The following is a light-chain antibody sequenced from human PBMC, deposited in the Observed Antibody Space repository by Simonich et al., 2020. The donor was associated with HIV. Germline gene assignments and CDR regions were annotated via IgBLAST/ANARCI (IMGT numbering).Light chain of an antibody. Sequence: EIVMTQSPATLSVSPGERATLSCRASQNVASNLAWYQQKPGPAPRLLINVASSRATGIPDRFSGSGSGTDFTLTISRLEPEDFAVYYCQQYGSSPLTFGGGTKVEIK. CDR1: QNVASN. J-gene: IGKJ4*01. CDR2: VAS. CDR3: QQYGSSPLT. V-gene: IGKV3-20*01.